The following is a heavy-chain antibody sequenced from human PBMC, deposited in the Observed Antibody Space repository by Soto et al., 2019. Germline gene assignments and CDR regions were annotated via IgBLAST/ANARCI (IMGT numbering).Heavy chain of an antibody. CDR2: ISSGGDYI. J-gene: IGHJ5*02. CDR3: ARDSGMDIAMVP. D-gene: IGHD5-18*01. CDR1: GFTFRNYN. V-gene: IGHV3-21*01. Sequence: EVQLVQSGGGLVKPGGSLRVSCAASGFTFRNYNMNWVRQAPGKGLEWVSFISSGGDYIRYADSVKGRFTISRDNAKNSLYLQMNSLRAEDTAVYYCARDSGMDIAMVPWGQGTLVTVSS.